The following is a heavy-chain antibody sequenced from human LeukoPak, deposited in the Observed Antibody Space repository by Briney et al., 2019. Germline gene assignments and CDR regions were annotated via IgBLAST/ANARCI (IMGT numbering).Heavy chain of an antibody. CDR3: ASLTRGNY. D-gene: IGHD1-1*01. CDR2: IYSGGST. Sequence: GGSLRLSCAASGFTFSSYAMSWVRQAPGKGLEWVSVIYSGGSTYYADSVKGRFTISRDNSKNTLYLQMNSLRAEDTAVYYCASLTRGNYWGQGTLVTVSS. V-gene: IGHV3-66*01. CDR1: GFTFSSYA. J-gene: IGHJ4*02.